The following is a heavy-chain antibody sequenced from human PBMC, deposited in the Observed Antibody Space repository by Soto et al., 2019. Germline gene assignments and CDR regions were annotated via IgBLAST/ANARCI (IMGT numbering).Heavy chain of an antibody. D-gene: IGHD4-4*01. CDR2: IRNHTYHETP. CDR3: TGADSTATAYFSIY. Sequence: GGSLRLSCTGSGFNFADFAINWVRQAPGKGLEWVGLIRNHTYHETPEYAAAVKGRFTISRDTSNGVAYLQMSSLKVDDSAVHYWTGADSTATAYFSIYWGQGTPVTVSS. J-gene: IGHJ4*02. V-gene: IGHV3-49*04. CDR1: GFNFADFA.